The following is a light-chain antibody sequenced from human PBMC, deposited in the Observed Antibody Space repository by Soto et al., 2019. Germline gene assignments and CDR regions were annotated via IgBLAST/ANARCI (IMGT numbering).Light chain of an antibody. CDR2: EGS. V-gene: IGLV2-23*01. J-gene: IGLJ1*01. CDR3: CSYAGSSTWV. Sequence: QYALTQPASVSGSTGQSITISCTGNSSDVGSYNFVSWYQQHPGKAPKLMIYEGSKRPSGVSNRFSGSKSGNTASLTISGLQAEDEADYYCCSYAGSSTWVFGTGTKLTVL. CDR1: SSDVGSYNF.